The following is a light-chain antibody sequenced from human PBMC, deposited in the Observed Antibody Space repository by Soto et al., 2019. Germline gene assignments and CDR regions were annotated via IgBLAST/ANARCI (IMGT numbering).Light chain of an antibody. Sequence: IQLTQSPSSLSASVGDRVTITCRASQGISNFLAWYKQKPGKAPKLLIYAASTLQSGVPSRFSGSGSGTEFTLTISSLQPEDFAVYYCQQYNNWPPLTFGGGTKVDIK. V-gene: IGKV1-9*01. CDR2: AAS. CDR1: QGISNF. J-gene: IGKJ4*01. CDR3: QQYNNWPPLT.